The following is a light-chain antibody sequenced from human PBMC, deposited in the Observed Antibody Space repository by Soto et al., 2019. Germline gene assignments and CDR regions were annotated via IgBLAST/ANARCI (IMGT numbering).Light chain of an antibody. J-gene: IGKJ1*01. CDR2: DAS. CDR3: QQYNSYST. Sequence: SQMTQSRTSLSASVGPRLPITCRASQSISSYLNWYQQQPGKAPKILIYDASSLESGVPSRFGGSGSGTEFTLTISSLKPDDFATYYCQQYNSYSTFGQGTKVDI. CDR1: QSISSY. V-gene: IGKV1-5*01.